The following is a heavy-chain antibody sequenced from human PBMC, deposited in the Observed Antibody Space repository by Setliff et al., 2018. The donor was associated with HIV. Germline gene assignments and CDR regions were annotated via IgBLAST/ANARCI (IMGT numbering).Heavy chain of an antibody. CDR3: ARQKGQWLVQFDY. Sequence: SETLSLTCTVSGGSISSHYWSWIRQPPGKGLEWIGYIYYSGSTNYNPSLKSRVTISVDTSKNQFSLKLSSVTAADTAVYYCARQKGQWLVQFDYWGQGTLVTVSS. CDR2: IYYSGST. D-gene: IGHD6-19*01. CDR1: GGSISSHY. J-gene: IGHJ4*02. V-gene: IGHV4-59*08.